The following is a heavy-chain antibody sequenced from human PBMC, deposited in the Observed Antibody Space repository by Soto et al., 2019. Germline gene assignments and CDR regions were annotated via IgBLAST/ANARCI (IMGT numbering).Heavy chain of an antibody. CDR3: ARVPYYYDRNGEIYYFDH. J-gene: IGHJ4*02. Sequence: DVQLVESGGGLIQPGESLRLSCAAFGLTVSGKKYVAWVRQAPGKGLEWVSRINGAGDTTTYADSVRGRFTVSRDNAENTVYLQMNSLRADDTGVYYCARVPYYYDRNGEIYYFDHWGQGSLVTVSS. D-gene: IGHD3-22*01. V-gene: IGHV3-74*03. CDR1: GLTVSGKKY. CDR2: INGAGDTT.